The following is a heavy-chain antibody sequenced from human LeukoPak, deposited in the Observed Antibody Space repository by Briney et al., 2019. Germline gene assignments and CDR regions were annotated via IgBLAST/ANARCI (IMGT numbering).Heavy chain of an antibody. V-gene: IGHV3-7*01. CDR2: IREDGSEK. CDR1: GFTFSSYW. CDR3: ARLNYDFWSGVWEGYYMDV. Sequence: GGSLRLSCAASGFTFSSYWMHWVRQAPGKGLEWVANIREDGSEKYYVDSVKGRFTVSRDNAKNSLYLQVNSLRAEDTAVYYCARLNYDFWSGVWEGYYMDVWGKGTTVTVSS. D-gene: IGHD3-3*01. J-gene: IGHJ6*03.